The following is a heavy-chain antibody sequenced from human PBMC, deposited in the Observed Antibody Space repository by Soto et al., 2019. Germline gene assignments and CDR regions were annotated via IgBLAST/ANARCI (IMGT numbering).Heavy chain of an antibody. CDR1: GLTFSDYY. Sequence: GGSRELSGAASGLTFSDYYMSGIGKASGNGLEWVSYISSSGSTIYYADSVKGRFTISRDNAKNSLYLQMNSLRAEDTAVYYCARGPSTDFDPWGQGTLVTVSS. CDR3: ARGPSTDFDP. J-gene: IGHJ5*02. V-gene: IGHV3-11*01. CDR2: ISSSGSTI.